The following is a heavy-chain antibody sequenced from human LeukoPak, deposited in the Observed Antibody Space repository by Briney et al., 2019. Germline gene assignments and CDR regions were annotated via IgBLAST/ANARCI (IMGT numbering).Heavy chain of an antibody. D-gene: IGHD3-10*01. Sequence: SETLSLTCTVSGGSISSSSYYWGWVRQPPGKGLEWIVSIYYSGSTYYNPSLKSRVTISVDTSKNQFSLKLSSVTAADTAVYYCAREDLRRGQKIDYWGQGTLVTVSS. CDR1: GGSISSSSYY. J-gene: IGHJ4*02. CDR3: AREDLRRGQKIDY. CDR2: IYYSGST. V-gene: IGHV4-39*02.